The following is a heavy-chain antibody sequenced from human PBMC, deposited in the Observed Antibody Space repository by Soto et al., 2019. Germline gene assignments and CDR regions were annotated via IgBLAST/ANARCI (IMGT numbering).Heavy chain of an antibody. V-gene: IGHV3-9*01. CDR3: AKVGCSGGSCGQFDY. D-gene: IGHD2-15*01. CDR1: GFTFDDYA. Sequence: LRLSCAASGFTFDDYAMHWVRQAPGKGLEWVSGISWNSGSIGYADSVKGRFTISRDNAKNSLYLQMNSLRAEDTALYYCAKVGCSGGSCGQFDYWGQGTLVTVSS. J-gene: IGHJ4*02. CDR2: ISWNSGSI.